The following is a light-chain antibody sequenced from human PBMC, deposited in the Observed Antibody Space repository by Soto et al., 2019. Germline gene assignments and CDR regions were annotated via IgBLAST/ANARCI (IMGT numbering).Light chain of an antibody. J-gene: IGKJ1*01. Sequence: DIQMTQSPSTLSSSGGDRVTITCRASQSISSWLAWYQQKPGKAPKLLIYDASSLESGVPSRFSGSGSGTEFTLTISSLQPDDFATYYCQQYNSYRTFGQGTKVDI. CDR2: DAS. CDR1: QSISSW. CDR3: QQYNSYRT. V-gene: IGKV1-5*01.